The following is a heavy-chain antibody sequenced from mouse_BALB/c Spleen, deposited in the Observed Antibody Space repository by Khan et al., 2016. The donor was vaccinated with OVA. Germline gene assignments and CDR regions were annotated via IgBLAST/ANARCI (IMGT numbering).Heavy chain of an antibody. Sequence: EVELVESGGGLVKPGGSLKLSCAASGFTFSDYYMYWVRQTPEKRLEWVATISDGGRYTYYPDSVKGRFTISRDAAKNNLYLQMSSLKSEDTAMYYCARGYYGEPFADWGQGTLVTVSA. CDR1: GFTFSDYY. D-gene: IGHD2-13*01. CDR3: ARGYYGEPFAD. J-gene: IGHJ3*01. V-gene: IGHV5-4*02. CDR2: ISDGGRYT.